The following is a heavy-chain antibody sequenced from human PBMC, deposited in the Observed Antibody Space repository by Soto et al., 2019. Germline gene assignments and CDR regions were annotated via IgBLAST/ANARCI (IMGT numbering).Heavy chain of an antibody. CDR1: GFTFSDYY. CDR3: ARGEAAAGVYSGWPEGYFDY. CDR2: ISSSSSYT. Sequence: QVQLVESGGGLVKPGGSLRLSCAASGFTFSDYYMSWIRQAPGKGLEWVSYISSSSSYTNYADSVKGRFTISRDNAKNSLYLQMNSLRAEDTAVYYCARGEAAAGVYSGWPEGYFDYWGQGTLVTVSS. J-gene: IGHJ4*02. D-gene: IGHD6-13*01. V-gene: IGHV3-11*06.